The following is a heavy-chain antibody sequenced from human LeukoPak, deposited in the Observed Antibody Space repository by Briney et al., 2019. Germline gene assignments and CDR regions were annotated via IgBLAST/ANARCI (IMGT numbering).Heavy chain of an antibody. Sequence: SDYYWGWIRLPPGKGLEWVSYISSSSSTIYYADSVKGQFTISRDNSKDRLYLQMNSLRPEDTAMYYCARVRGGRSWYYYGMDVWGRGTTVTVSS. D-gene: IGHD3-16*01. V-gene: IGHV3-11*04. CDR1: SDYY. CDR2: ISSSSSTI. J-gene: IGHJ6*02. CDR3: ARVRGGRSWYYYGMDV.